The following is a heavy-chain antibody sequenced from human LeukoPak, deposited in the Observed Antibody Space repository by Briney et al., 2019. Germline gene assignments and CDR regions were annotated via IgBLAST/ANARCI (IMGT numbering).Heavy chain of an antibody. CDR3: TRDPDYGDPE. J-gene: IGHJ4*02. CDR1: GFTFSDHY. V-gene: IGHV3-11*01. Sequence: GGSLRLSCVASGFTFSDHYMSWFRLSPGKGLEWLSYITSSGSTTDYADSVKGRFTISRDNAKNSMFLQMNSLRPEDTAVYYCTRDPDYGDPEWGQGTLVTVSS. CDR2: ITSSGSTT. D-gene: IGHD4-17*01.